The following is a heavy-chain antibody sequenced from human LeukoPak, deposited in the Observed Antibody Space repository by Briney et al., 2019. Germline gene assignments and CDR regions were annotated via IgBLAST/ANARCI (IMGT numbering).Heavy chain of an antibody. Sequence: SETLSLTCTVSGGSISSSSYYWGWIRQPPGKGLEWIGSIYYSGSTYYNPSLKSRVTISVDTSENQFSLKLSSVTAADTAVYYCARHRGPGAVGDAFDIWGQGTMVTVSS. CDR1: GGSISSSSYY. CDR2: IYYSGST. V-gene: IGHV4-39*01. D-gene: IGHD3-16*01. J-gene: IGHJ3*02. CDR3: ARHRGPGAVGDAFDI.